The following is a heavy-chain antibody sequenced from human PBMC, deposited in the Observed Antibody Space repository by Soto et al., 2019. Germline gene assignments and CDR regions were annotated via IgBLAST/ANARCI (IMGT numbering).Heavy chain of an antibody. CDR1: GGSFSSYT. J-gene: IGHJ3*02. D-gene: IGHD2-15*01. CDR3: ARGYCSGGSCYDDAFDI. Sequence: SVKVSCEASGGSFSSYTISWVRQAPGQGLEWMGRIIPILGIANYAQKFQGRVTITADKSTSTAYMELSSLRSEDTAVYYCARGYCSGGSCYDDAFDIWGQGTMVTVSS. CDR2: IIPILGIA. V-gene: IGHV1-69*02.